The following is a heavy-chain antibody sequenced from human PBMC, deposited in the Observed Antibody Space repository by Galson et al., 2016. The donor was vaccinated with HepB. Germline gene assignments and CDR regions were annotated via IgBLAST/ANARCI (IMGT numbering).Heavy chain of an antibody. CDR2: IRSNAYGATT. CDR1: GFSFGDYG. D-gene: IGHD2-21*01. J-gene: IGHJ4*02. Sequence: SLRLSCATSGFSFGDYGMSWVRQAPGKGLEWLGVIRSNAYGATTKYAASVKGRFTISRDDSKSSAYLQMDSLKTEDTAVYYCTREHLWSPVSFFDHWGQGTLVPVSS. V-gene: IGHV3-49*04. CDR3: TREHLWSPVSFFDH.